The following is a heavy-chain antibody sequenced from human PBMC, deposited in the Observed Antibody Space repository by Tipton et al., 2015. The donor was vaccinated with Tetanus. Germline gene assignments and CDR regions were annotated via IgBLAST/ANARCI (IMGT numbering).Heavy chain of an antibody. D-gene: IGHD4-17*01. Sequence: SLRLSCAASGFTFSSYSMNWVRQAPGKGPEWVSYISTTGNTIYYADSVKGRFTISRDNAKNSLYLQMSSLRREDTAVYYCASSTVTRWGPGTLVTVSS. V-gene: IGHV3-48*01. CDR3: ASSTVTR. CDR2: ISTTGNTI. J-gene: IGHJ4*02. CDR1: GFTFSSYS.